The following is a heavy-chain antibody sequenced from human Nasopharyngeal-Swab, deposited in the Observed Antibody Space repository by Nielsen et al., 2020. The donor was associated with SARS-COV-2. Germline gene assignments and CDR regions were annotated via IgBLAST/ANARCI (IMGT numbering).Heavy chain of an antibody. Sequence: SETLSLTCTVSGGSISSSYWSWIRQPAGKVLEWIGRIYTSGSTNYNPSLKSRVTMSVDTSKNQFSLKLTSVTAADTAVYYCARDQDYYDFWSGYLGSYGMDVWGQGTTVTVSS. J-gene: IGHJ6*02. CDR1: GGSISSSY. CDR3: ARDQDYYDFWSGYLGSYGMDV. V-gene: IGHV4-4*07. D-gene: IGHD3-3*01. CDR2: IYTSGST.